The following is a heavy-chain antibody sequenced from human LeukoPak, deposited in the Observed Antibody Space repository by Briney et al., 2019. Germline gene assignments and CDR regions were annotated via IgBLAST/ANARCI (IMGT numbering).Heavy chain of an antibody. Sequence: GGSLRLSCAASGFTFSSYWMSWVRQAPGKGLEWVANIKQDGSEENYVDSVKGRFTISRDNAKNTLYLQMNSLRAEDTAVYCCASWGNKWELNAFDIWGQGTMVTVSS. CDR2: IKQDGSEE. V-gene: IGHV3-7*01. D-gene: IGHD1-26*01. J-gene: IGHJ3*02. CDR3: ASWGNKWELNAFDI. CDR1: GFTFSSYW.